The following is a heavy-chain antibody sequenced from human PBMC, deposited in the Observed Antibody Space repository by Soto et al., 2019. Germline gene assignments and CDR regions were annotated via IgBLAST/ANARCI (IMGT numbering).Heavy chain of an antibody. J-gene: IGHJ4*02. D-gene: IGHD2-8*01. V-gene: IGHV4-30-2*01. Sequence: QLQLQESGSGLVKPSQTLSLTCAVSGGSISSGGYSWSWIRQPPGKGLEWIGYIYHSGRTYYNPSLESRVTISVDRSKNQFSLKLSSVTAAGTAVYYCARGPPNTYWGQGTLVTVSS. CDR3: ARGPPNTY. CDR1: GGSISSGGYS. CDR2: IYHSGRT.